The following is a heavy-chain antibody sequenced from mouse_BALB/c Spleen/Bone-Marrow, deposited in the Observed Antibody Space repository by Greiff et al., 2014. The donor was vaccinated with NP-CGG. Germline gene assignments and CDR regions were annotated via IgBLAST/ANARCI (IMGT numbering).Heavy chain of an antibody. CDR1: GFSFSDYY. V-gene: IGHV5-12*02. D-gene: IGHD1-1*01. J-gene: IGHJ2*01. CDR2: ISNGGGST. Sequence: VQLKESGGGLVQPGGSLKLSCATSGFSFSDYYMYWIRQTPEKRLEWVAYISNGGGSTYYPDTVKGRFTISRDNAKNTLYLQMNHLKSEDTAMYYCARLGDYSYFDYWGQGTTLTVSS. CDR3: ARLGDYSYFDY.